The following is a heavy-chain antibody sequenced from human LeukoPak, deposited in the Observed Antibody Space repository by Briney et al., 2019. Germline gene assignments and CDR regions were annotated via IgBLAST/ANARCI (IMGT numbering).Heavy chain of an antibody. J-gene: IGHJ4*02. D-gene: IGHD3-10*01. CDR3: ARGGVLWFGEFPYYFDY. Sequence: SVKVSCKASGGTFISYAISWVRQAPGQGLEWMGGIIPIFGTANYAQKFQGRVTITTDESTSTAYTELSSLRSEDTAVYYCARGGVLWFGEFPYYFDYWGQGTLVTVSS. CDR2: IIPIFGTA. CDR1: GGTFISYA. V-gene: IGHV1-69*05.